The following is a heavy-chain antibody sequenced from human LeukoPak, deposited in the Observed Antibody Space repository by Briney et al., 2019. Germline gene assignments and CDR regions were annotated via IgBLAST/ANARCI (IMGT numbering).Heavy chain of an antibody. Sequence: PGVSLRLSCAASGYGFSNFWMHWVRQAPGKGLEWVSRIKNDGSITAYADSVKGRFTISRDNAKNTLYLHMNSLKGEDTATYFCTREADPAFSASSSPDFWGQGTPVTV. D-gene: IGHD6-6*01. J-gene: IGHJ4*02. V-gene: IGHV3-74*01. CDR2: IKNDGSIT. CDR1: GYGFSNFW. CDR3: TREADPAFSASSSPDF.